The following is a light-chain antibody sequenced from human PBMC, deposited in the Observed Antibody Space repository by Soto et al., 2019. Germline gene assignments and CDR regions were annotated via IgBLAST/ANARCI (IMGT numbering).Light chain of an antibody. CDR1: QSVDDN. Sequence: IVMTQSPATLSVSPGERATLSRRASQSVDDNLAWYQQKPGQAPRLLIYGASTRATGIPARFSGSGSGTEFTLTISGLQSEDFAVYYCQQYNRWPLTFGGGTKVDIK. V-gene: IGKV3-15*01. CDR2: GAS. CDR3: QQYNRWPLT. J-gene: IGKJ4*01.